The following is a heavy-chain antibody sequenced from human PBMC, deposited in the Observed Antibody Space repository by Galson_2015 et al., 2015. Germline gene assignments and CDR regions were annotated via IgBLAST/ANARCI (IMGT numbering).Heavy chain of an antibody. CDR1: GGSISSSSYY. D-gene: IGHD4-17*01. Sequence: ETLSLTCTVSGGSISSSSYYWGWIRQPPGKGLEWIGSIYYSGSTYYNPSLKSRVTISVDTSKNQFSLKLSSVTAADTAVYYCANLSDYGDYELGDYWGQGTLVTVSS. J-gene: IGHJ4*02. V-gene: IGHV4-39*07. CDR2: IYYSGST. CDR3: ANLSDYGDYELGDY.